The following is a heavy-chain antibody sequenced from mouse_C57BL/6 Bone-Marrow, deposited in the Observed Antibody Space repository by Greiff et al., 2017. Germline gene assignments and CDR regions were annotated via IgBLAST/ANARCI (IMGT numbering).Heavy chain of an antibody. J-gene: IGHJ2*01. CDR1: GYTFTSYW. Sequence: QVQLQQPGAELVKPGASVKMSCKASGYTFTSYWITWVKQRPGQGLEWIGDIYPGSGSTNYNEKFKSKATLTVDKYSSTAYMQLSSLTSEDSAFYYCVLSIYYDYDGYFDYWGQGTTLTVSS. D-gene: IGHD2-4*01. CDR3: VLSIYYDYDGYFDY. CDR2: IYPGSGST. V-gene: IGHV1-55*01.